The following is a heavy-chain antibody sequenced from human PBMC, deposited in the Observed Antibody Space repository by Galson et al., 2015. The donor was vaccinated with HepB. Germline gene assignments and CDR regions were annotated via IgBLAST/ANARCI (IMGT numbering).Heavy chain of an antibody. Sequence: SVKVSCKASGYTFNDYAMHWVRQGPGQKFEWMGWIYAGSGNTHYSQKFQGRVTISRDTSASTAYMELTSLTSEDTAVYYCAREKITGTTSAYYYGMNAWGQGTTVTVSS. CDR1: GYTFNDYA. V-gene: IGHV1-3*01. CDR3: AREKITGTTSAYYYGMNA. CDR2: IYAGSGNT. D-gene: IGHD1-1*01. J-gene: IGHJ6*02.